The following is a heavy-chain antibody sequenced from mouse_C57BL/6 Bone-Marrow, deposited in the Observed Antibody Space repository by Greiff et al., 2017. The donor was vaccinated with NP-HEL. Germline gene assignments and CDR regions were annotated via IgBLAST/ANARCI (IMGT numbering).Heavy chain of an antibody. Sequence: VKLQESGPGLVQPSQSLSITCTVSGFSLTSYGVHWVRQSPGKGLEWLGVIWSGGSTDYNAAFISSLSISKDNSKRQVFFKMNSLQADDTAIYYCARKGRWGYSAWFAYWGQGTLVTVSA. D-gene: IGHD2-3*01. CDR2: IWSGGST. CDR3: ARKGRWGYSAWFAY. V-gene: IGHV2-2*01. J-gene: IGHJ3*01. CDR1: GFSLTSYG.